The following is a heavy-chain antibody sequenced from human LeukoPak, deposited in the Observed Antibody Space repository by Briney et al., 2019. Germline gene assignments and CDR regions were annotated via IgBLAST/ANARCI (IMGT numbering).Heavy chain of an antibody. J-gene: IGHJ5*02. CDR2: ISAYNGNT. D-gene: IGHD3-3*01. CDR3: ARDLSYYDFWSGLNWFDP. CDR1: GYTFTSYG. Sequence: ASVKVSCKASGYTFTSYGISWVRQAPGQGLEWMGWISAYNGNTNYAQKLQGRVTMTTDTSTSTAYMELRSLRSDDTAVCYCARDLSYYDFWSGLNWFDPWGQGTLVTVSS. V-gene: IGHV1-18*01.